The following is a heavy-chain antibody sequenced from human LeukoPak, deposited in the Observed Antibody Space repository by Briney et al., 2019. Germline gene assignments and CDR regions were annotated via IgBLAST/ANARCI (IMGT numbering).Heavy chain of an antibody. CDR3: ARAGIVGAPGNWFDP. Sequence: SETLSLTCTVSGGSISSYYWSWIRQPPGKGLEWIGYIYYSGSTNYNPSLKSRVTISVDTSKNQFSLELSSVTAADTAVYYCARAGIVGAPGNWFDPWGQGTLVTVSS. CDR1: GGSISSYY. V-gene: IGHV4-59*01. CDR2: IYYSGST. J-gene: IGHJ5*02. D-gene: IGHD1-26*01.